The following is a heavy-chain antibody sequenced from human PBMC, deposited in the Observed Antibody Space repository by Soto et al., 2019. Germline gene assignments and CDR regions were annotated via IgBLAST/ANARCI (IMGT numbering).Heavy chain of an antibody. Sequence: QVQLVESGGGVVQPGRSLSLSCAASGFTFSSYGMHWVRQAAGKGLEWVAVIWYDGSNKYYADSVKGRFTISRDNSKNTLYLQMNSLRAEDTAVYYCARESIAAAVGAFDIWGQGTMVTVSS. V-gene: IGHV3-33*01. CDR3: ARESIAAAVGAFDI. CDR2: IWYDGSNK. J-gene: IGHJ3*02. D-gene: IGHD6-13*01. CDR1: GFTFSSYG.